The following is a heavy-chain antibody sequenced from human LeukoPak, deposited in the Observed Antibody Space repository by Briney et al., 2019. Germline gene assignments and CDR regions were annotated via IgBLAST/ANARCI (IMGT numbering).Heavy chain of an antibody. CDR3: AGEEHSVAAAAG. Sequence: SETLSLTCTVSGGSISSSTYYWGWIRQPPGKGLEWIGSIYYSGNTYYSPSLKSRVSISVDTSKNQFSLRLSSVTAADTAVYYWAGEEHSVAAAAGWSQGTLVTVSS. D-gene: IGHD6-13*01. CDR1: GGSISSSTYY. V-gene: IGHV4-39*07. J-gene: IGHJ4*02. CDR2: IYYSGNT.